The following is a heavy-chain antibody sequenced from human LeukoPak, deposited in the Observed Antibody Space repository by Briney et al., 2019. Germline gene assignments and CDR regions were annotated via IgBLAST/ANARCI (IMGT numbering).Heavy chain of an antibody. Sequence: ASVKVSCKASGYTFTGYGISWVRQAPGQGLEWMGWISAYNGNTNYAQKLQGRVTMTTDTSTSTAYMELRSLRSDDTAVYYCSTNYYDSSGYYYVGNYYYGMDVWGQGTTVTVSS. J-gene: IGHJ6*02. V-gene: IGHV1-18*01. CDR2: ISAYNGNT. CDR1: GYTFTGYG. CDR3: STNYYDSSGYYYVGNYYYGMDV. D-gene: IGHD3-22*01.